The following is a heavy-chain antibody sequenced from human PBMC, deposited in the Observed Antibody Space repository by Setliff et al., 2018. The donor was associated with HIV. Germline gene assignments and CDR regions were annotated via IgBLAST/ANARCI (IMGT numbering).Heavy chain of an antibody. CDR3: ARGMDYYDTSGYYQYYVDY. D-gene: IGHD3-22*01. J-gene: IGHJ4*02. CDR1: GYTFTGYY. CDR2: INPKSDGT. V-gene: IGHV1-2*04. Sequence: ASVKVSCKASGYTFTGYYMHWVRQAPGQGLEWMGWINPKSDGTNYAQKFQGWITMTRDTSISTAYMELSRLRSDDTAVYYCARGMDYYDTSGYYQYYVDYWGQGTLVTVSS.